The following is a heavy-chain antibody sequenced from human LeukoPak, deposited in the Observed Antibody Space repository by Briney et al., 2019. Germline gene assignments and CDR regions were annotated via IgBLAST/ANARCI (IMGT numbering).Heavy chain of an antibody. J-gene: IGHJ4*02. D-gene: IGHD5-18*01. CDR1: GFTSSNAW. CDR3: ARLRGYSYGLDY. CDR2: ISSSRSFT. V-gene: IGHV3-11*03. Sequence: PGGSLRLSCAASGFTSSNAWMSWIRQAPGKGLEWVSYISSSRSFTNYADSVKGRFTISRDTAKNSLYLQMNSLRAEDTAVYYCARLRGYSYGLDYWGQGILVTVSS.